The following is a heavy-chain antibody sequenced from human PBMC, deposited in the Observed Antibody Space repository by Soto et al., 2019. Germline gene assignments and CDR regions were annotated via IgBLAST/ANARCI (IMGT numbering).Heavy chain of an antibody. CDR3: ARGGEAVTYSYFMDV. CDR1: GGSISSYY. J-gene: IGHJ6*03. D-gene: IGHD2-15*01. CDR2: IYYSGST. V-gene: IGHV4-59*01. Sequence: SETLSLTCTVSGGSISSYYWSWIRQPPGKGLEWIGYIYYSGSTNYNPSLKSRVTMSVDTSKNQFSLKLSSVTAADTAVYYCARGGEAVTYSYFMDVWGKGTTVTVSS.